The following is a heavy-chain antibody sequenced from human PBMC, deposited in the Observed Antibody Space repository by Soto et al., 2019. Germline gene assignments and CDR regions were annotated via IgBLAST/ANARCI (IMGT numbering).Heavy chain of an antibody. CDR3: AKGYYSDSSGYYRHFDY. CDR1: GFTLITYV. Sequence: GGCLRLSCFSSGFTLITYVMTWIRQAPGKGLECVAMIGDRGSSTKYAESVRGRFNISRDNSKKTLYLQMNSLRTEDTAVYYCAKGYYSDSSGYYRHFDYWGRGPVVTVSS. J-gene: IGHJ4*02. V-gene: IGHV3-23*01. D-gene: IGHD3-22*01. CDR2: IGDRGSST.